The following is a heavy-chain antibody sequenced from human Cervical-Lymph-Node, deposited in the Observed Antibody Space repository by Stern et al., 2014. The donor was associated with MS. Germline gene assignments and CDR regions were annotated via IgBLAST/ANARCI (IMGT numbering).Heavy chain of an antibody. CDR2: ISGRDGNI. J-gene: IGHJ4*02. CDR1: GFTFSDYY. Sequence: VQLVQSGGGLVKPGGSLRLSCAASGFTFSDYYMNRIRQAPGKGLEWVSYISGRDGNIFYADSVKGRFTISRDNAKKSLYLQMNSLRAEDTAVYYCARAGGSKDDFWGQGTLVTVSS. D-gene: IGHD3-10*01. V-gene: IGHV3-11*01. CDR3: ARAGGSKDDF.